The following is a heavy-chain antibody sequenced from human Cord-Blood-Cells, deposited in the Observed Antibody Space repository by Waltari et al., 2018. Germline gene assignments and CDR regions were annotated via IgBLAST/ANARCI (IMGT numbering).Heavy chain of an antibody. Sequence: EVQLVESGGGLVQPGGSLKLSCAASGFTFSGSAMHWVRQASGKGLGWVGRNRDKANSYATAYAASVKGRFTIARDDSKNTAYLQMNSLKTEDTAVYYCTSAQQLVDYWGQGTLVTVSS. J-gene: IGHJ4*02. CDR1: GFTFSGSA. V-gene: IGHV3-73*02. D-gene: IGHD6-6*01. CDR3: TSAQQLVDY. CDR2: NRDKANSYAT.